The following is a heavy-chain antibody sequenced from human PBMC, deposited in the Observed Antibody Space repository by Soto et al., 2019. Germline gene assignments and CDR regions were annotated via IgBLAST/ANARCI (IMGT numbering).Heavy chain of an antibody. CDR1: GFTFDDYG. D-gene: IGHD3-10*01. CDR2: INWNGGST. V-gene: IGHV3-20*04. CDR3: ANAGQYYRPGRYSH. J-gene: IGHJ4*02. Sequence: GGSLRLSCAASGFTFDDYGMSWVRQAPGKGLEWVSGINWNGGSTGYADSVRGRFTISRDNAKNSLYLQMNSLRAEDTVFYFCANAGQYYRPGRYSHWGQGTFVTVSS.